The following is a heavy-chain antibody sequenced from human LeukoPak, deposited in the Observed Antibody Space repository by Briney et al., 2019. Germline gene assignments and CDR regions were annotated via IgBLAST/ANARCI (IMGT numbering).Heavy chain of an antibody. CDR3: ARGETYYYDSSGYPTTP. CDR1: GFTFSSYS. V-gene: IGHV3-21*01. J-gene: IGHJ5*02. CDR2: ISSSSSYI. Sequence: GSLRLSCAASGFTFSSYSMNWVRQAPGKGLGWVSSISSSSSYIYYADSVRGRFTISRDNAKNSLYLQMNSLRAGDAAVYYCARGETYYYDSSGYPTTPWGQGTLVTVSS. D-gene: IGHD3-22*01.